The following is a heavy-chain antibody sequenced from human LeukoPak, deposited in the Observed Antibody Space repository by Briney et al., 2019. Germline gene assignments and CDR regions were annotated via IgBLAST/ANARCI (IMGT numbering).Heavy chain of an antibody. Sequence: GGSLRLSCAASGFSFTDAWMSWVRQAPGKGLEWVGRIKSKGDGGTTDYAAPVKGRFTVSRDDSKTTLFLQMNSLKTEDTAVYYCSTYLTIRGQGSLVTVSS. V-gene: IGHV3-15*01. CDR3: STYLTI. CDR2: IKSKGDGGTT. CDR1: GFSFTDAW. J-gene: IGHJ4*02.